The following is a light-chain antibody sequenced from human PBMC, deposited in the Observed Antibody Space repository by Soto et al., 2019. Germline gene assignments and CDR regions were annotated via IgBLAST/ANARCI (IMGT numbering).Light chain of an antibody. CDR3: QQYYSTPLT. CDR1: QSVLYSSNNKNY. Sequence: DIVMTQSPDSLAVSLGERATINCKSSQSVLYSSNNKNYFAWYQHKPGQPPKVLIYWASTRESGVPDRFSGSGSGTDFTLTISSLPAEDVAVYFCQQYYSTPLTFGGGTKVESK. V-gene: IGKV4-1*01. J-gene: IGKJ4*01. CDR2: WAS.